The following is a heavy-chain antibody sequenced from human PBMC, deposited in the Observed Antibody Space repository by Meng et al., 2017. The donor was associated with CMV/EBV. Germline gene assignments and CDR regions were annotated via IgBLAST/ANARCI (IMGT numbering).Heavy chain of an antibody. CDR2: IIPIFGTA. Sequence: SVKVSCKASGGTFSSYAISWVRQAPGQGLEWMGGIIPIFGTANYAQKFQGRVTITTDESTSTAYMELSSLRSEDTAVYYCARQVPEFFGKDYHYYGMDVWGQGTTVTVSS. CDR1: GGTFSSYA. V-gene: IGHV1-69*05. CDR3: ARQVPEFFGKDYHYYGMDV. J-gene: IGHJ6*02. D-gene: IGHD1-14*01.